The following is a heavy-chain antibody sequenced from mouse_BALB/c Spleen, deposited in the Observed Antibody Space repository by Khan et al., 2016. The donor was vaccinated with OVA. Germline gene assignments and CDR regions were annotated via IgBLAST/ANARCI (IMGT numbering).Heavy chain of an antibody. CDR3: ARTARIKY. D-gene: IGHD1-2*01. CDR1: GYSITSGYG. V-gene: IGHV3-1*02. J-gene: IGHJ2*01. CDR2: ISYSGST. Sequence: EVPLQESGPGLVKPSQSLSLTCTVTGYSITSGYGWNWIRQFPGNKLEWMGNISYSGSTNYNPSLKSRISITRDTSKNQFFLQLNSVTTEDTATYYCARTARIKYWGQGTTLTVSS.